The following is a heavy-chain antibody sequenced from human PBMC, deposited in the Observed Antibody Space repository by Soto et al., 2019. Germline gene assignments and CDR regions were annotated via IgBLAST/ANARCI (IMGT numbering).Heavy chain of an antibody. D-gene: IGHD1-26*01. CDR3: AKDGIAGTSPLHH. Sequence: QVQLVESGGGVVQPGRSLRLSCEASGFTFSSYGMHWVRQAPGKGLECVAIVSNDGSNKYYADSVKGRFTISRDNSKSTLYLQMNSLRPEDTAVYYCAKDGIAGTSPLHHWGQGTLVTVSS. J-gene: IGHJ1*01. CDR2: VSNDGSNK. CDR1: GFTFSSYG. V-gene: IGHV3-30*18.